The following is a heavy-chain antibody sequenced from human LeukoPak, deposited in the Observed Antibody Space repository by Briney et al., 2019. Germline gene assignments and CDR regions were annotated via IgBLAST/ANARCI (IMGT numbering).Heavy chain of an antibody. CDR1: GFTFDDYG. CDR3: ARDYSYYYMDV. J-gene: IGHJ6*03. CDR2: INWSGGST. V-gene: IGHV3-20*04. Sequence: GGSLRLSCAASGFTFDDYGMSWVRQAPGKGLEWVSGINWSGGSTGYADSVKGRFTISRDNAKNSLYLQVNSLRAEDTAVYYCARDYSYYYMDVWGKGTTVTVSS.